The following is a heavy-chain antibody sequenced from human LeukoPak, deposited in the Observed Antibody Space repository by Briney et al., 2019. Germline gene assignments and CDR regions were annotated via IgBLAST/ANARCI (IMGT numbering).Heavy chain of an antibody. V-gene: IGHV3-23*01. J-gene: IGHJ3*02. CDR3: AKDIVVVPAAGQGAFDI. CDR1: GFTFSSYA. D-gene: IGHD2-2*01. CDR2: ISGSGGST. Sequence: PGGSLRLSCAASGFTFSSYAMSWVRQAPGKGLEWVSAISGSGGSTYYADSVKGRFTISRDNSKNTLYLQMNSLRAEDTAVYYCAKDIVVVPAAGQGAFDIWGQGTMVTVSS.